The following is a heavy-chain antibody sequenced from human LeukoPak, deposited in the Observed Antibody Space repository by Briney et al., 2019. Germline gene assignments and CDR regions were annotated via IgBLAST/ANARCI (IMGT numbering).Heavy chain of an antibody. CDR2: ISSTSSYI. D-gene: IGHD3-10*01. CDR3: ARALWSGPVYYGMDV. V-gene: IGHV3-21*06. Sequence: GGSLRLSCAASGFTFTNYNFYWVRQAPGRGLEWVSSISSTSSYIYYADSMKGRFTISRDNAKNSLYLQINSLRAEDTAVYYCARALWSGPVYYGMDVWGQGTTVTVSS. J-gene: IGHJ6*02. CDR1: GFTFTNYN.